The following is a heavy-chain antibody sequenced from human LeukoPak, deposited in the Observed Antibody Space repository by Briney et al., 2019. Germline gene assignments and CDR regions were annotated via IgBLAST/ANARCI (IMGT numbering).Heavy chain of an antibody. CDR1: GGTFSSYA. Sequence: SVKVSCKASGGTFSSYAISWVRQAPGQGLEWMGGIIPTFGTANYAQKFQGRVTITADESTSTAYMELSSLRSEDTAVYYCARSIAVAGQYYFDYWGQGTLVTVSS. D-gene: IGHD6-19*01. CDR2: IIPTFGTA. V-gene: IGHV1-69*13. J-gene: IGHJ4*02. CDR3: ARSIAVAGQYYFDY.